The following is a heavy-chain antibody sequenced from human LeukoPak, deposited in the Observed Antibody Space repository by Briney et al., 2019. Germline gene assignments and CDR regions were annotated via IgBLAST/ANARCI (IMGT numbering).Heavy chain of an antibody. CDR2: IDPSDSYT. V-gene: IGHV5-10-1*01. J-gene: IGHJ5*02. D-gene: IGHD2-2*01. CDR3: AREPIVVVPAAPEGFDP. CDR1: GYSFTSYW. Sequence: GESLRISCKGSGYSFTSYWISWVRQMPGKGLEWMGRIDPSDSYTNYSPSFQGHVTISADKSISTAYLQWSSLKASDTAMYYCAREPIVVVPAAPEGFDPWGQGTLVTVSS.